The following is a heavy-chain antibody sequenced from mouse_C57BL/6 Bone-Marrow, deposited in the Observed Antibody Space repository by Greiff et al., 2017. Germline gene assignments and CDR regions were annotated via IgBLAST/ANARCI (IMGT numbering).Heavy chain of an antibody. D-gene: IGHD1-1*01. V-gene: IGHV1-63*01. CDR3: ARFRYYYGSSYDY. CDR1: GYTFTNYW. Sequence: QVQLKQSGAELVRPGTSVKMSCKASGYTFTNYWIGWAKQRPGHGLEWIGDIYPGGGYTNYNEKFKGKATLTADKSSSTAYMQFSSLTSEDSAIYYCARFRYYYGSSYDYWGQGTTRTVSS. J-gene: IGHJ2*01. CDR2: IYPGGGYT.